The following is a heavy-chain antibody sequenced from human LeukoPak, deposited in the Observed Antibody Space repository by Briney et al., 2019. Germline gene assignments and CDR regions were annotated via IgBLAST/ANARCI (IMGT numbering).Heavy chain of an antibody. J-gene: IGHJ4*02. Sequence: GGSLRLSCAASGFTFSSYSMNWVRQAPGKGLEWVSYISSSSSTIYYADSVKGRFTISRDNAKHSLYLQMNSLRAEDTAVYYCARERGRGSYQVRVPYDYWGQGTLVTVSS. CDR2: ISSSSSTI. CDR1: GFTFSSYS. CDR3: ARERGRGSYQVRVPYDY. V-gene: IGHV3-48*01. D-gene: IGHD1-26*01.